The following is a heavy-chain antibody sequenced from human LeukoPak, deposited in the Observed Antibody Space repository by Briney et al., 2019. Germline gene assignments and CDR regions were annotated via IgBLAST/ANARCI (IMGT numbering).Heavy chain of an antibody. CDR3: ARDQSGSLDY. J-gene: IGHJ4*02. CDR1: GFSISNYW. CDR2: IKDDGSDK. Sequence: PGGSLRLSCAASGFSISNYWMSWVRQAPGKGLEWVANIKDDGSDKYYVDSVKGRFTISRDNAKNSLYLQMNSLRAEDTAVYYCARDQSGSLDYWGQGTLVTVSS. D-gene: IGHD1-26*01. V-gene: IGHV3-7*01.